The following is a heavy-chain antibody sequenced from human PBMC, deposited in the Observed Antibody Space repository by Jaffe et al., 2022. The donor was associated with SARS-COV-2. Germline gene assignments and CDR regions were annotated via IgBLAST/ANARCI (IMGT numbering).Heavy chain of an antibody. V-gene: IGHV3-21*01. Sequence: EVQLVESGGGLVKPGGSLRLSCAASGFTFSSYSMNWVRQAPGKGLEWVSSISSSSSYIYYADSVKGRFTISRDNAKNSLYLQMNSLRAEDTAVYYCARDPYYYDSSGVIDYWGQGTLVTVSS. CDR2: ISSSSSYI. CDR3: ARDPYYYDSSGVIDY. CDR1: GFTFSSYS. J-gene: IGHJ4*02. D-gene: IGHD3-22*01.